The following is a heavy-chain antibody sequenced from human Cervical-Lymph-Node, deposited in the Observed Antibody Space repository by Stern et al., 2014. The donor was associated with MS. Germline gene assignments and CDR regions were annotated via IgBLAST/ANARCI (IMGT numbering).Heavy chain of an antibody. Sequence: VQLVESGAEVKKPGSSVKVSCKASGGTFNTYTITWARPAPGQGLEWMGRIIPIVGITNYAQKFQGRVTLTADKSTGTADMDLSSLTSGDTAVYYCARKYCRSTNCFSYEDYYFDSWGQGTLVTVSS. CDR1: GGTFNTYT. D-gene: IGHD2-2*01. CDR3: ARKYCRSTNCFSYEDYYFDS. J-gene: IGHJ4*02. CDR2: IIPIVGIT. V-gene: IGHV1-69*09.